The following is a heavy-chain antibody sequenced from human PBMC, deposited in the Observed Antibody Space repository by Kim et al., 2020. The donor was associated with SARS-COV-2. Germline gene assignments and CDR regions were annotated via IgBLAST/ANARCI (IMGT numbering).Heavy chain of an antibody. CDR2: IFSSGTT. D-gene: IGHD2-2*01. V-gene: IGHV4-59*01. CDR1: GVSLTSYY. J-gene: IGHJ4*02. CDR3: AKGQSAFAH. Sequence: SETLSLTCSVSGVSLTSYYWNWIRQSPGKGLEWIGYIFSSGTTIYNPSLKSRVTISLVTPKNQFSLTLRSVTAADTAVYYCAKGQSAFAHWGQGSLVTGS.